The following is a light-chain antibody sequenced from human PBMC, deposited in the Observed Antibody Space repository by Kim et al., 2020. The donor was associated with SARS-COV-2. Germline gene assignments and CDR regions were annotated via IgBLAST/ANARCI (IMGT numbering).Light chain of an antibody. CDR3: NSRDSSGNQVV. CDR1: SLRSYY. J-gene: IGLJ2*01. Sequence: SSELTQDPAVSVALGQTVRITCQGDSLRSYYASWYQQKPGQAPVLVIYGKNNRPPGIPDRFSGSSSGNTTSLTITGAQAEDEADYYCNSRDSSGNQVVFG. V-gene: IGLV3-19*01. CDR2: GKN.